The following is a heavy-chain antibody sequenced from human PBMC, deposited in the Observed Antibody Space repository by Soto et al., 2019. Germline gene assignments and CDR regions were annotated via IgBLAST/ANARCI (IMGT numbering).Heavy chain of an antibody. CDR1: GFTFSSYY. Sequence: EVQLVESGGGLVQPGGSLRLSCAASGFTFSSYYMSWVRQFPGKGLEWVANIKQDGSEKYYVDSVKGRFTISRDNAENSLYLQMNSLRDEDTAVYYCARDGYSGGFDIWGQGTMVSVSS. CDR3: ARDGYSGGFDI. J-gene: IGHJ3*02. D-gene: IGHD3-10*01. V-gene: IGHV3-7*01. CDR2: IKQDGSEK.